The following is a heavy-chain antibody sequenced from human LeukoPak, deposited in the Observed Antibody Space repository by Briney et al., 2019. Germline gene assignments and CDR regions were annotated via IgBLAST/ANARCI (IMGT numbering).Heavy chain of an antibody. CDR3: ARDHRADYYGSGSYYNHDAFDI. CDR2: ISSSSSYI. J-gene: IGHJ3*02. D-gene: IGHD3-10*01. V-gene: IGHV3-21*01. CDR1: GFTFSSYS. Sequence: GGSLRLSCAGSGFTFSSYSMNWVRQAPGKGLEWVSSISSSSSYIYYADSVKGRFTISRDNAKNSLYLQMNSLRAEDTAVYYCARDHRADYYGSGSYYNHDAFDIWGQGTMVTVSS.